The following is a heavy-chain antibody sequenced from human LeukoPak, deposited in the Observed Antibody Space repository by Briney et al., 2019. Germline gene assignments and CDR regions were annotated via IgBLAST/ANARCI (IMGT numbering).Heavy chain of an antibody. V-gene: IGHV4-39*07. CDR1: GGSISSNNYY. CDR3: ARYYYDYVWGSYSFDY. CDR2: IYYSGSS. D-gene: IGHD3-16*01. J-gene: IGHJ4*02. Sequence: PSETLSLTCTVSGGSISSNNYYWGWIRQPPGKGLEWIGSIYYSGSSNYNPSLKSRVTMSVDTSKNQFSLKLSSVTAADTAVYYCARYYYDYVWGSYSFDYWGQGTLVTVSS.